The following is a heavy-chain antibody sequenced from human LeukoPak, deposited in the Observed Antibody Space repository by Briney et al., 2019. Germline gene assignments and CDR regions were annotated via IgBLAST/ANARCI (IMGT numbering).Heavy chain of an antibody. Sequence: GGSLRLSCAASGFTFSSYWMSWVRQAPGKGLEWVANIKQDGSEKYYGDSVKGRFTISRDNAKNSLYLQMNSLRAEDTAVYYCARNNRGYDFWSGYFDYWGQGTLVTVSS. J-gene: IGHJ4*02. D-gene: IGHD3-3*01. CDR3: ARNNRGYDFWSGYFDY. CDR2: IKQDGSEK. CDR1: GFTFSSYW. V-gene: IGHV3-7*01.